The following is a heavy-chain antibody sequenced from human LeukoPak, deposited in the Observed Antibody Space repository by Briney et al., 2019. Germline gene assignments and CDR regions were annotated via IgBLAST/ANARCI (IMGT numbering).Heavy chain of an antibody. CDR3: ARNFDRYYYDSSGYLVFDY. CDR2: ISAYNGNT. CDR1: GYTFTSYG. Sequence: ASVKVSCKASGYTFTSYGISWVRQAPGQGLEWMGWISAYNGNTNYAQKLQGRVTMTTDTSTSTAYMELRSLRSDDTAVYYCARNFDRYYYDSSGYLVFDYWGQGTLVTVSS. J-gene: IGHJ4*02. D-gene: IGHD3-22*01. V-gene: IGHV1-18*01.